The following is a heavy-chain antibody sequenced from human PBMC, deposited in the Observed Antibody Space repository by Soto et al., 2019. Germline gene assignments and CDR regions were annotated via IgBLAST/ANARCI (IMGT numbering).Heavy chain of an antibody. CDR1: AHSVSSDSAT. J-gene: IGHJ3*02. D-gene: IGHD4-17*01. CDR3: AREPYGDYGRSCYYI. Sequence: LSRSRDLTCAISAHSVSSDSATWNWIRQSPSRGLECLGRTYYRSKWYNDYAVSVKSRITINPDTSKNQFSLQLNSVTPEDTAVYYCAREPYGDYGRSCYYICHRGTMVAVSS. CDR2: TYYRSKWYN. V-gene: IGHV6-1*01.